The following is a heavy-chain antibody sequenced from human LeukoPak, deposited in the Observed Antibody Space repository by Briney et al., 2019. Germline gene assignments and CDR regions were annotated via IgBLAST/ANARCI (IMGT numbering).Heavy chain of an antibody. Sequence: GASVKVSCKASGYTFTGYYLHWVRQAPGQGLEWMGWINPNGGGTNYAQKFQGRVTRTRDTSISTAYMELSSLRSDDTAVYFCTRGPSAWGQGALVTVSS. J-gene: IGHJ4*02. CDR2: INPNGGGT. CDR1: GYTFTGYY. V-gene: IGHV1-2*02. CDR3: TRGPSA.